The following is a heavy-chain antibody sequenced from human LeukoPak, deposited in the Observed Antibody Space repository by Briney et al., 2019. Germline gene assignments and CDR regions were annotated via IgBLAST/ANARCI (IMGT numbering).Heavy chain of an antibody. D-gene: IGHD1-26*01. CDR1: GFTFSRYA. CDR3: AKPKACWDDDY. Sequence: GGSLRLSCAACGFTFSRYAMHWVGQAPGKGLEWVAVIWYDGSNKYYADSVKGRFTISRDNSKSTLYLQMNSLRAEDTAVYYCAKPKACWDDDYWGQGTLVTVSS. J-gene: IGHJ4*02. V-gene: IGHV3-33*06. CDR2: IWYDGSNK.